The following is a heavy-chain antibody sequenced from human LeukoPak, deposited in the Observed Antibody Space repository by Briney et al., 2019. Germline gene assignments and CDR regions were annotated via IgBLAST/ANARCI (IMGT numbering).Heavy chain of an antibody. CDR3: ARAAVAVPFDY. V-gene: IGHV1-46*01. J-gene: IGHJ4*02. CDR1: GYTFTSYY. D-gene: IGHD6-19*01. CDR2: INPSTGTT. Sequence: ASVTVSCTASGYTFTSYYMHWVRQAPGQGLEWMGIINPSTGTTGYAQKFQGRVTMTRDTSTSTVYMDLSSLRSEDTAVYYCARAAVAVPFDYWGQGTLVTVSS.